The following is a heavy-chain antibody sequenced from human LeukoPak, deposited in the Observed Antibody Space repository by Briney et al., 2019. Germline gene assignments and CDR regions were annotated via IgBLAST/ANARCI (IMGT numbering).Heavy chain of an antibody. V-gene: IGHV1-69*04. Sequence: SVKVSCKASGGTFSSYAISWVRQAPGQGLEWMGRIIPILGIANYAQKFQGRVTITADKSTSTAYMELSSLRSEDTAVYYCARGPNYYDSSGYWSLDYWGQGTLLIVSS. CDR1: GGTFSSYA. CDR3: ARGPNYYDSSGYWSLDY. D-gene: IGHD3-22*01. CDR2: IIPILGIA. J-gene: IGHJ4*02.